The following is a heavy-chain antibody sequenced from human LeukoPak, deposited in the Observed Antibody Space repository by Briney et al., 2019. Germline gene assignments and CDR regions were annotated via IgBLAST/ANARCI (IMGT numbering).Heavy chain of an antibody. J-gene: IGHJ5*02. D-gene: IGHD3-10*01. CDR2: TYYRSKWHN. CDR3: ARELMVRGVATQNWFDP. Sequence: SQTLSLTCAISGDSVSSNSAAWNWIRQSPSRGLEWLGRTYYRSKWHNDYAVSVKSRITINPDTSKNQFSLQLNSVTPEDTAVYYCARELMVRGVATQNWFDPWGQGTLVTVSS. V-gene: IGHV6-1*01. CDR1: GDSVSSNSAA.